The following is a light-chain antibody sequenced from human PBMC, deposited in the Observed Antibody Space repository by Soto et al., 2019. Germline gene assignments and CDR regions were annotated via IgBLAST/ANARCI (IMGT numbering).Light chain of an antibody. J-gene: IGKJ5*01. CDR2: GAS. CDR1: QGIRND. V-gene: IGKV1-39*01. CDR3: QQSYRTPT. Sequence: DIQMTQSPSSLSASVGDRFAITCRASQGIRNDLGWYQQKPGKAPKLLIYGASTLQSGVPSRFSGSGSGTDYTLTISSLQPEDFATYYCQQSYRTPTFGQGTRLEIK.